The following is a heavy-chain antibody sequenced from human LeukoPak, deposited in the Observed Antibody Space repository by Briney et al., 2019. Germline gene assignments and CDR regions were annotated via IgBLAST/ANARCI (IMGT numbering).Heavy chain of an antibody. V-gene: IGHV3-21*01. Sequence: GGSLRLSCAASGFTFSSYAMSWVRQAPGKGLEWVSSISSSSSYIYYADSVKGRFTISRDNAKNSLYLQMNSLRAEDTAVYYCAGAVAGGFRYYYYYYMDVWGKGTTVTISS. J-gene: IGHJ6*03. CDR3: AGAVAGGFRYYYYYYMDV. CDR1: GFTFSSYA. CDR2: ISSSSSYI. D-gene: IGHD6-19*01.